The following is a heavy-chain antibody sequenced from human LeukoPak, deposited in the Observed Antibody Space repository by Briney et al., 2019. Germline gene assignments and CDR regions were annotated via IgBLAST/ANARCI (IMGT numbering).Heavy chain of an antibody. V-gene: IGHV4-34*01. CDR2: INHSGST. Sequence: SETLSLTCAVYGGSFSGYYWSWIRQPPGKGLEWIGEINHSGSTNYSPSLKSRVTISGDTSKNQFSLKLSSVTAADTAVYYCARHGTYYDILTGYNWFDPWGQGTLVTVSS. CDR1: GGSFSGYY. CDR3: ARHGTYYDILTGYNWFDP. D-gene: IGHD3-9*01. J-gene: IGHJ5*02.